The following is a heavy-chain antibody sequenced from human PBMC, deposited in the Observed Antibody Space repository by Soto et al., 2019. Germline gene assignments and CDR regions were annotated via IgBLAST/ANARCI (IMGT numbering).Heavy chain of an antibody. CDR2: INHSGST. V-gene: IGHV4-34*01. CDR1: GGSFSGYY. D-gene: IGHD6-13*01. Sequence: QVQLQQWGAGLLKPSETLSLTCAVYGGSFSGYYWSWIRQPPGKGLEWIGEINHSGSTNYNPSLKSRVNISVDTSKNQFSLKLSSVTAAATAVYYCARTYSSSWSPFDYWGQGTLVTVSS. CDR3: ARTYSSSWSPFDY. J-gene: IGHJ4*02.